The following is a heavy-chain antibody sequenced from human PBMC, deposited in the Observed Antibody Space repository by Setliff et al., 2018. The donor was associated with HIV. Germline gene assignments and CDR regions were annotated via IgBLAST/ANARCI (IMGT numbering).Heavy chain of an antibody. CDR3: VRDPDYFETSGYYPLDF. J-gene: IGHJ4*02. Sequence: GASLRLSCTASGFTFSNYWMHWVRQAPGQGLVWVARIKTDGSTTTYADSVKGRFTISRDNAKNTVYLQMNSLRAEDTAVYYCVRDPDYFETSGYYPLDFWGQGISVTVSS. CDR1: GFTFSNYW. CDR2: IKTDGSTT. V-gene: IGHV3-74*03. D-gene: IGHD3-22*01.